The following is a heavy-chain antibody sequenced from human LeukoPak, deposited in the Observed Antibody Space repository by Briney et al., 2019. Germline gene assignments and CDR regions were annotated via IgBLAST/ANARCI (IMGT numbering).Heavy chain of an antibody. V-gene: IGHV3-30*03. CDR1: GFTFSSYS. D-gene: IGHD4-23*01. J-gene: IGHJ4*02. CDR3: ARGAHKRDDYGGFFDY. CDR2: ISSDGSKR. Sequence: GGSLRLSCAASGFTFSSYSMTWVRQAPGKGLDWVAVISSDGSKRSYADSVRGRFTISRDNSKNTLYLQINSLRAEDTAVYYCARGAHKRDDYGGFFDYWGQGTLVTVSS.